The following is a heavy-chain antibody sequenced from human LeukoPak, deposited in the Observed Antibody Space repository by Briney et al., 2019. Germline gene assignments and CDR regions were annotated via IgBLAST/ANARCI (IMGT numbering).Heavy chain of an antibody. CDR2: INPSGGST. CDR1: GYTFTIYY. CDR3: ARARDSSGYYRFYFDY. J-gene: IGHJ4*02. D-gene: IGHD3-22*01. Sequence: GASVNVSCKASGYTFTIYYMHWVRQAPGQGLEWMGIINPSGGSTSYAQKFQGRVTMTRDTSTSTVYMELSSLRFEDTAVYYCARARDSSGYYRFYFDYWGQGTLVTVSS. V-gene: IGHV1-46*01.